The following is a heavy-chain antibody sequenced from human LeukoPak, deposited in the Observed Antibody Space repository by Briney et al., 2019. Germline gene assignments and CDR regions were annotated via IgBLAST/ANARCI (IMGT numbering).Heavy chain of an antibody. D-gene: IGHD1-26*01. V-gene: IGHV1-46*01. Sequence: ASVKVSCKASGYTFTSYYMHWVRQAPGEGLEWMGIINPSGGSTSYAQTFQGRVTMTTDTSTSTAYMELRSLRSDDTAVYYCARGGTGSYSHDYWGQGTLVTVSS. CDR3: ARGGTGSYSHDY. J-gene: IGHJ4*02. CDR2: INPSGGST. CDR1: GYTFTSYY.